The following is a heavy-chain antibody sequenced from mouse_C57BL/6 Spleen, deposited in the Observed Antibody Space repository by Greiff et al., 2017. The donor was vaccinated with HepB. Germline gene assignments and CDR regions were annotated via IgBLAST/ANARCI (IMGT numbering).Heavy chain of an antibody. CDR2: ISDGGSYT. CDR1: GFTFSSYA. Sequence: EVKLMESGGGLVKPGGSLKLSCAASGFTFSSYAMSWVRQTPEKRLEWVATISDGGSYTYYPDNVKGRFTISRDNAKNNLYLQMSHLKSEDTAMYYCARVITTVEGYFDVWGTGTTVTVSS. CDR3: ARVITTVEGYFDV. D-gene: IGHD1-1*01. J-gene: IGHJ1*03. V-gene: IGHV5-4*03.